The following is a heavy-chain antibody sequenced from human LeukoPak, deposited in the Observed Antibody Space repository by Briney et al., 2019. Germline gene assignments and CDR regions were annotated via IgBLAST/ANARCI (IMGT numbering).Heavy chain of an antibody. CDR2: TSGSGGST. CDR1: GFTFSSYA. D-gene: IGHD5-12*01. V-gene: IGHV3-23*01. Sequence: HPGGSLRLSCAASGFTFSSYAMSWVRQAPGKGLEWVSATSGSGGSTYYADSVKGRFTISRDNSKNTLYLQMNSLRAEGTAVYYCARRPTYDPSFDYWGQGTLVTVSS. J-gene: IGHJ4*02. CDR3: ARRPTYDPSFDY.